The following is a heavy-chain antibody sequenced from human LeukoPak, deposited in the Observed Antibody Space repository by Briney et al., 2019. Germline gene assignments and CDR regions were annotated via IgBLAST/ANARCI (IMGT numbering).Heavy chain of an antibody. J-gene: IGHJ4*02. CDR2: ISGSGGST. V-gene: IGHV3-23*01. CDR3: AKDYGDYLDY. CDR1: GGSFSGYY. Sequence: PSETLSLTCAVYGGSFSGYYWSWIRQPPGKGLEWVSAISGSGGSTYYADSVKGRFTISRDNSKNTLYLQMNSLRAEDTAVYYCAKDYGDYLDYWGQGTLVTVSS. D-gene: IGHD4-17*01.